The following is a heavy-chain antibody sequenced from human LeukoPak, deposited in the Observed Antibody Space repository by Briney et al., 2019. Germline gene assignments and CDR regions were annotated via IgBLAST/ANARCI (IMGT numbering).Heavy chain of an antibody. CDR1: GFTFTYFG. D-gene: IGHD2-21*02. V-gene: IGHV3-30*19. J-gene: IGHJ4*02. Sequence: GGSLRLSCAASGFTFTYFGMHWVRQAPGKGLEWVAVISYDGSNKYYADSVKGRFTISRDNSKNTLYLQMNSLRAEDTAVYYCARAELLSLDYWGQGTLVTVSS. CDR2: ISYDGSNK. CDR3: ARAELLSLDY.